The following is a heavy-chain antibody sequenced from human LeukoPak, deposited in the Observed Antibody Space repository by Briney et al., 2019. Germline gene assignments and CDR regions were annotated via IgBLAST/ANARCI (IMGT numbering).Heavy chain of an antibody. J-gene: IGHJ4*02. CDR2: INGDGTST. CDR3: ATNGPGIAVAGYVDY. CDR1: GFTFSNHW. Sequence: PGGSLRLSCAASGFTFSNHWLRWVRQAPGKGLVWVSRINGDGTSTIYADSVKGRFTISRDNAKSTVYLQMNSLRAEDTAVYYCATNGPGIAVAGYVDYWGQGTLVTVSS. D-gene: IGHD6-19*01. V-gene: IGHV3-74*01.